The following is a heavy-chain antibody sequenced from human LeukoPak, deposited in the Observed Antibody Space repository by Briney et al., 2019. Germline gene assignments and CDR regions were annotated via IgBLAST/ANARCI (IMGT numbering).Heavy chain of an antibody. CDR3: ARRVSVGEPYDY. CDR1: GFTFSDYY. D-gene: IGHD3-16*01. J-gene: IGHJ4*02. V-gene: IGHV3-11*01. CDR2: ITSGGTNM. Sequence: GGSLRLSCAASGFTFSDYYMSWIRQAPGKGLEWVSYITSGGTNMYYADSVKGRFTISRDNAENLLFLQMNSLRAEDTVVYYCARRVSVGEPYDYWGQGTLVTVSS.